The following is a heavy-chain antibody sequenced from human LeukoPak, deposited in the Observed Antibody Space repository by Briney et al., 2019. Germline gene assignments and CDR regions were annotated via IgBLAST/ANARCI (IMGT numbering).Heavy chain of an antibody. Sequence: GGSLRLSCAASGFTFGTYAMSWVRQAPGKGLEWISAISGSGGSTYYADSVKGRSTISRDNAKNSLYLQMNSLRAEDTAVYYCARDQSGGYDILTGPPPFDPWGQGTLVTVSS. CDR2: ISGSGGST. J-gene: IGHJ5*02. CDR3: ARDQSGGYDILTGPPPFDP. CDR1: GFTFGTYA. V-gene: IGHV3-23*01. D-gene: IGHD3-9*01.